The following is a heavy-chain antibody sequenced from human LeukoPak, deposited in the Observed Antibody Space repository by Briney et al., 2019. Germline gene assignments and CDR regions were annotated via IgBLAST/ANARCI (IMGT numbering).Heavy chain of an antibody. Sequence: GASVKVSCKASGYTFTSYGICWVRQAPGQGLEWMGWISAYNGNTNYAQKLQGRVTMTTDTSTSTAYMELRSLRSEDTAVYYCARVGAYGSGSYGFDYWGQGTLVTVSS. V-gene: IGHV1-18*01. D-gene: IGHD3-10*01. CDR1: GYTFTSYG. J-gene: IGHJ4*02. CDR2: ISAYNGNT. CDR3: ARVGAYGSGSYGFDY.